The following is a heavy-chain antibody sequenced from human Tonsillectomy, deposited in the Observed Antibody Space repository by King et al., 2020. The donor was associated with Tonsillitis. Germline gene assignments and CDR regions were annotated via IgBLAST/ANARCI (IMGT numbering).Heavy chain of an antibody. Sequence: VQLQESGPGLVKPSETLSLTCDVSGYSISSGHYWGWLRQPPGKGLEWIGSIHHSGSTQYNPSVKSRVTISVDTSKNQFSLRLSSVTSADTAVYFCASCGGGAYSGYDTGVSHYWGQGTLVTVSS. CDR1: GYSISSGHY. CDR3: ASCGGGAYSGYDTGVSHY. CDR2: IHHSGST. D-gene: IGHD5-12*01. J-gene: IGHJ4*02. V-gene: IGHV4-38-2*01.